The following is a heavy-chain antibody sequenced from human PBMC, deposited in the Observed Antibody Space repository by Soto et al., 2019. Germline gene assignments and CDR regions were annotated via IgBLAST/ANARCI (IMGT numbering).Heavy chain of an antibody. J-gene: IGHJ3*01. CDR3: GRGSRTFDF. CDR1: GYTFTSYD. CDR2: MNPNSGDT. V-gene: IGHV1-8*01. Sequence: QVQLVQSGAEVKKPGASVKVSCKASGYTFTSYDINWVRQATGQGLEWMGWMNPNSGDTGFGQKFQGRVTMTRNTSTSTAYMELNSLRSEDTAVYYCGRGSRTFDFWGQGSRVTVSS.